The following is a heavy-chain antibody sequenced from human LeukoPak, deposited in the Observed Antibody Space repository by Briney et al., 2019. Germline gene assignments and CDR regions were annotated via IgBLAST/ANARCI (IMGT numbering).Heavy chain of an antibody. CDR1: GDSISSGSYY. CDR3: ATEGDYYYYMDV. CDR2: IYTSGNT. V-gene: IGHV4-61*02. Sequence: SQTLSLTCTVSGDSISSGSYYWSWIRQPAGKGLEWIGRIYTSGNTNYNPSLKSRVTISVDTSKNQFSLKLSSVTAADTAVYYCATEGDYYYYMDVWGKGTTVTVSS. J-gene: IGHJ6*03.